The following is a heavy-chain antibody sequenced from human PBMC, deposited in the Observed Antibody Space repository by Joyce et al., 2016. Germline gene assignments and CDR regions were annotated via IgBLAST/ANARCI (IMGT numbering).Heavy chain of an antibody. Sequence: EVQLLESGGGLVQHGGSLRLSCAASGFTFSSYAMSWVRQAPGKGLEWVATISYSGGSTDDAGCVKGRFTISRDNSKNTLYLQMNSLRAEDTAVYYCARDKLRSWYYFDYWGQGTLVTVSS. J-gene: IGHJ4*02. V-gene: IGHV3-23*01. CDR2: ISYSGGST. CDR1: GFTFSSYA. CDR3: ARDKLRSWYYFDY. D-gene: IGHD2/OR15-2a*01.